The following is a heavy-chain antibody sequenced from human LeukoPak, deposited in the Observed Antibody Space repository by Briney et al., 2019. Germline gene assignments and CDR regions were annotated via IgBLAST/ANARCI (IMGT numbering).Heavy chain of an antibody. Sequence: SETLSLTCTVSGGYIGSYYWSWIRQPPGKGLEWIGYINYSGTTNYNPSLKSRVSLSIDTSKNQFSLRLSSVTAADTAAYYCARGTMMVGPWGQGTQVTVSS. D-gene: IGHD3-22*01. V-gene: IGHV4-59*01. CDR1: GGYIGSYY. CDR2: INYSGTT. J-gene: IGHJ5*02. CDR3: ARGTMMVGP.